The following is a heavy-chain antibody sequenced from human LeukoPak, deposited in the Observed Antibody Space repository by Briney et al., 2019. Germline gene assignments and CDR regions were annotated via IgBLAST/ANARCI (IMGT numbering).Heavy chain of an antibody. Sequence: ASVKVSCKASGYTFTSYGISWVRQAPGQGLEWMGWISAYNGNTNYAQKLQGRVTMTTDTSTSTAYMELSSLRSEDTAVYYCARLTCGGDCYRNWFDPWGQGTLVTVSS. CDR2: ISAYNGNT. CDR3: ARLTCGGDCYRNWFDP. V-gene: IGHV1-18*01. J-gene: IGHJ5*02. D-gene: IGHD2-21*02. CDR1: GYTFTSYG.